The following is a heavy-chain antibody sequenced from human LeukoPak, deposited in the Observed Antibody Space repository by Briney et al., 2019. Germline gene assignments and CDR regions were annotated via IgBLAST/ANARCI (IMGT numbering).Heavy chain of an antibody. CDR1: GFTFSSYG. J-gene: IGHJ6*03. D-gene: IGHD3-10*01. Sequence: PGGSLRLSCAASGFTFSSYGMSWVRQAPGKGLEWVSAISGSGGSTYYADSVKGRFTISRDNSKNTLYLQMNSLRAEDTAVYYCAKGKVPYYYYMDVWGKRTTVTISS. CDR2: ISGSGGST. CDR3: AKGKVPYYYYMDV. V-gene: IGHV3-23*01.